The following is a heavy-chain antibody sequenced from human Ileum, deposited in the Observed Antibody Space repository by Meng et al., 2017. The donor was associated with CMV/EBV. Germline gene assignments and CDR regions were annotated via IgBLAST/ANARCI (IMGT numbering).Heavy chain of an antibody. Sequence: SGFSLTHIGVGVGWLRQPPGKALEWLALIYSDDDQRYSSSLRSRLAITEDTSKTQVVLTMTNMDPVDSGTYYCARRFRSGGGNYYFDYWGQGTLVTVSS. V-gene: IGHV2-5*02. J-gene: IGHJ4*02. CDR2: IYSDDDQ. CDR1: GFSLTHIGVG. CDR3: ARRFRSGGGNYYFDY. D-gene: IGHD2-8*02.